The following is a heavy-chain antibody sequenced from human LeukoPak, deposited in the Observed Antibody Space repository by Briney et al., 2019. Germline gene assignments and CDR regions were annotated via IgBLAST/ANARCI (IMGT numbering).Heavy chain of an antibody. CDR1: GGSFSGYY. D-gene: IGHD3-10*01. Sequence: SETLSLTCAVYGGSFSGYYWSWIRQPPGKGLEWIGEINHSGSTNYNPSLKSRVTISVDTSENQFSLKLSSVTAADTAVYYCARTYYYGSNWFDPWGQGTLVTVSS. J-gene: IGHJ5*02. CDR2: INHSGST. CDR3: ARTYYYGSNWFDP. V-gene: IGHV4-34*01.